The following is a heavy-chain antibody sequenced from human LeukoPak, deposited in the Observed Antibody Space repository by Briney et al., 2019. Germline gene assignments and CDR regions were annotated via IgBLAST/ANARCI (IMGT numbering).Heavy chain of an antibody. CDR1: GGSISSYY. CDR3: ARLDSSGYYYFFDY. CDR2: IYTSGST. D-gene: IGHD3-22*01. J-gene: IGHJ4*02. V-gene: IGHV4-4*07. Sequence: ASETLSLTCTVSGGSISSYYWSWIRQPAGKGLEWIGRIYTSGSTNYNPSLKSRVTMSVDTSKNQFSLKLSSVTAADTAVYYCARLDSSGYYYFFDYWGQGTLVTVSS.